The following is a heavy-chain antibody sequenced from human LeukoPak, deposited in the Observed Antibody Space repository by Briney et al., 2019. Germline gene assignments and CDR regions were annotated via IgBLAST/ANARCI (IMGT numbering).Heavy chain of an antibody. CDR2: INHSGST. V-gene: IGHV4-34*01. J-gene: IGHJ4*02. Sequence: SETLSLTCAVSGGSFSSYYWSWIRQPPGKGLEWIGEINHSGSTNYNPSLKSRVTISVDTSKNQFSLKLSSVTAADTAVYYCARAGRVGGYYDSSGSYTYYFDYWGQGTLVTVSS. D-gene: IGHD3-22*01. CDR1: GGSFSSYY. CDR3: ARAGRVGGYYDSSGSYTYYFDY.